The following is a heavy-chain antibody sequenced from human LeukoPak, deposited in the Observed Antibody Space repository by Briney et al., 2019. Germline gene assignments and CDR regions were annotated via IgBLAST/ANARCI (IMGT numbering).Heavy chain of an antibody. CDR3: ARWGYYYDGSGLDY. D-gene: IGHD3-22*01. CDR1: GGTFSSYA. Sequence: GASVKVSCKASGGTFSSYAISWVRQAPGQGLEWMGGIIPIFGTANYAQKFQGRVTISADKSTSTAYMELSSLRSEDTAVYYCARWGYYYDGSGLDYWGQGTQVTVSS. V-gene: IGHV1-69*06. J-gene: IGHJ4*02. CDR2: IIPIFGTA.